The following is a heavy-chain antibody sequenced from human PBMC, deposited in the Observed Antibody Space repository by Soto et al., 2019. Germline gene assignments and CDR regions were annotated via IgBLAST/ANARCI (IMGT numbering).Heavy chain of an antibody. D-gene: IGHD3-22*01. CDR1: GITFSIYS. J-gene: IGHJ4*02. CDR3: AKVGAYYYDSSDLFDY. CDR2: ISGSGGDT. V-gene: IGHV3-23*01. Sequence: GGSLRLSCAASGITFSIYSMSWFRQAPGKGLEWISAISGSGGDTPYADSVKGRFTTSRDNSKNTLYLQMNSLRAEDTAVYFCAKVGAYYYDSSDLFDYWGQGT.